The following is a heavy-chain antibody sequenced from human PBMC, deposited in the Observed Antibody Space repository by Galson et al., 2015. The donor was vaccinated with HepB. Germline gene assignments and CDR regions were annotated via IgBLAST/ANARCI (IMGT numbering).Heavy chain of an antibody. J-gene: IGHJ4*02. D-gene: IGHD5-12*01. CDR1: GFTFSSYA. V-gene: IGHV3-30*04. Sequence: SLRLSCAASGFTFSSYAMHWVRQAPGKGLEWVAVISYDGSNKYYADSVKGRFTISRDNSKNTLYLQMNSLRAEDTAVYYCAREPPRGYSGYDIWGYWGQGTLVTVSS. CDR3: AREPPRGYSGYDIWGY. CDR2: ISYDGSNK.